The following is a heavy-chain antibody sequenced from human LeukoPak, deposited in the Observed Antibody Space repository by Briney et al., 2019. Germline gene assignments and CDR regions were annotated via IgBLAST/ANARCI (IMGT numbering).Heavy chain of an antibody. CDR3: ARASCSGIFSYYFDY. CDR2: ISSSGSTI. J-gene: IGHJ4*02. Sequence: PGGSLRLSCAASGFTFSDYYMSWIRQAPGKGLEWVSYISSSGSTIYYADSVKGRFTISRDSAKNSLYLQMNSLRAEDTAVYYCARASCSGIFSYYFDYWGQGTLVTVS. V-gene: IGHV3-11*01. D-gene: IGHD3-10*02. CDR1: GFTFSDYY.